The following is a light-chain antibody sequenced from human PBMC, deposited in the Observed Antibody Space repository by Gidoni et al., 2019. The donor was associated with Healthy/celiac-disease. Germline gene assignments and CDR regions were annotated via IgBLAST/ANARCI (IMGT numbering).Light chain of an antibody. CDR3: QQYYSYPPTWT. J-gene: IGKJ1*01. CDR1: QGISSY. Sequence: AIRMTQSPSSLSASTGDRVTITCRASQGISSYLDWYQQKPGKAPKLLIYAAYALQSGVPSRFSGSGSGTDFTLTISCLQSEDFATDYCQQYYSYPPTWTFGQGTKVEIK. CDR2: AAY. V-gene: IGKV1-8*01.